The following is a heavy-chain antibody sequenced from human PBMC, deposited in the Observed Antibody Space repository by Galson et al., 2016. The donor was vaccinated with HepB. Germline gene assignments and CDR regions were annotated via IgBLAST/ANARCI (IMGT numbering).Heavy chain of an antibody. CDR3: TRVSFLGRGLTN. Sequence: CAISGDSVSSNIAARNWIRQSPSRGLEWLGRTYYRSKWYNDYVPSVKSRITISPDTSKNQFSLQLKSVTPEDTAVYYCTRVSFLGRGLTNWGQGILVTVSS. D-gene: IGHD2/OR15-2a*01. CDR1: GDSVSSNIAA. V-gene: IGHV6-1*01. CDR2: TYYRSKWYN. J-gene: IGHJ4*02.